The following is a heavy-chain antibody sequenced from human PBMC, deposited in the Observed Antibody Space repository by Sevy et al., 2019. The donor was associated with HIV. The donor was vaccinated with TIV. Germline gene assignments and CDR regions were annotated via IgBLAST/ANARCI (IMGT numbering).Heavy chain of an antibody. J-gene: IGHJ6*04. CDR1: GFHFENYG. Sequence: GGSLRLSCVASGFHFENYGMHWVRQRPGEGPEWVSGISWNSASMGYAESVRGRFTISRDNARNVLFLQMNSLREEDTALYFCATSTERDTSGYYYLSAMDIWGEGTTVTVSS. CDR3: ATSTERDTSGYYYLSAMDI. CDR2: ISWNSASM. V-gene: IGHV3-9*01. D-gene: IGHD1-26*01.